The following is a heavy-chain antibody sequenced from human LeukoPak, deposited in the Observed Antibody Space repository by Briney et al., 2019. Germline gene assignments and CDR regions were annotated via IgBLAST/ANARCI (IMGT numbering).Heavy chain of an antibody. V-gene: IGHV1-2*06. D-gene: IGHD2-15*01. CDR1: GYTFTGYY. Sequence: ASVKVSCKASGYTFTGYYMHWVRQAPGQGLEWMGRTNPNSGGTNYAQKFQGRVTMTRDTSISTAYMELSRLRSDDTAVYYCARGDVVVVASTQFDYWGQGTLVTVSS. CDR2: TNPNSGGT. CDR3: ARGDVVVVASTQFDY. J-gene: IGHJ4*02.